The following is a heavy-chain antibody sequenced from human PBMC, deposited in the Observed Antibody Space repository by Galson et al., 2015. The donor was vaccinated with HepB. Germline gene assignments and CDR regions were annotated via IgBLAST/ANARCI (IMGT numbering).Heavy chain of an antibody. Sequence: SLRLSCAASGFTFSSYAMRWVRQAPGKGLEWVSSISGSGDGTYYADSVKGRFTISRDNSKNTAYLQMSSLRAEDTAIYYCSRGGASGWSDCWGQGTLVAVSS. CDR1: GFTFSSYA. CDR3: SRGGASGWSDC. D-gene: IGHD6-19*01. V-gene: IGHV3-23*01. J-gene: IGHJ4*02. CDR2: ISGSGDGT.